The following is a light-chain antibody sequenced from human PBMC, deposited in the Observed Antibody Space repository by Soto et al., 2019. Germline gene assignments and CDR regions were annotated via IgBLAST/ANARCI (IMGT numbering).Light chain of an antibody. CDR2: GAS. Sequence: EIVLTQSPGTLSLSPGERATLSCRASRSVSSGYLAWYQQKPGQAPRLLMYGASSRATGIPDRFSGSGSGTDFTLTISSLQPEDFAVYYCQQYGSSPPMYTFGQGTKLEIK. CDR1: RSVSSGY. V-gene: IGKV3-20*01. J-gene: IGKJ2*01. CDR3: QQYGSSPPMYT.